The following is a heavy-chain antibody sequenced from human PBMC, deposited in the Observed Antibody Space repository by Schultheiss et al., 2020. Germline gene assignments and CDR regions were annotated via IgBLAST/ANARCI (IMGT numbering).Heavy chain of an antibody. D-gene: IGHD6-13*01. CDR1: GFTFSSYG. CDR3: AKDPQYSSSYDPSNYFDY. Sequence: GGSLRLSCAASGFTFSSYGMHWVRQAPGKGLEWVAVISYDGSNKYYADSVKGRFTISRDNSKNTLYLQMNSLRAEDTAVYYCAKDPQYSSSYDPSNYFDYWGQGTLVTVS. J-gene: IGHJ4*02. CDR2: ISYDGSNK. V-gene: IGHV3-30*18.